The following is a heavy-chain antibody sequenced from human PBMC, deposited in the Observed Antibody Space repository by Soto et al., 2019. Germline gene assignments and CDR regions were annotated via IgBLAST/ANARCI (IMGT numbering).Heavy chain of an antibody. J-gene: IGHJ3*02. Sequence: QVQLQESGPGLVKPSGTLSLTCAVSGGSISSSNWWSWVRQPPGKGLEWIGEIYHSGSTNYNPSLKGRVTISVDKSKNQFSLKLSSVTAADTAVYYCARRRRGGWLRLTDAFDIWGQGTMVTVSS. D-gene: IGHD5-12*01. CDR1: GGSISSSNW. V-gene: IGHV4-4*02. CDR2: IYHSGST. CDR3: ARRRRGGWLRLTDAFDI.